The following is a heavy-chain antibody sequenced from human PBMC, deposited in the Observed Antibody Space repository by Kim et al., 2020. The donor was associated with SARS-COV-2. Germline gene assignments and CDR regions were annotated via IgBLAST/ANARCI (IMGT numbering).Heavy chain of an antibody. CDR3: ARDPSGARYYDSSGYFSLDY. J-gene: IGHJ4*02. CDR1: GFTFSSYG. D-gene: IGHD3-22*01. Sequence: GGSLRLSCAASGFTFSSYGMHWVRQAPGKGLEWVAVIWYDGSNKYYADSVKGRFTISRDNSKNTLYLQMNSLRAEDTAVYYCARDPSGARYYDSSGYFSLDYWGQRTLVTVSS. CDR2: IWYDGSNK. V-gene: IGHV3-33*01.